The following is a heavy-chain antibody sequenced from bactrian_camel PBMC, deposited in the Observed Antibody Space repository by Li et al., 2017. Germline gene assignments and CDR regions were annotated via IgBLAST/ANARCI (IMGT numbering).Heavy chain of an antibody. CDR2: ISNDGGTT. J-gene: IGHJ7*01. Sequence: VQLVESGGDLVQPGGSLRLSCAVSEITFSRYDAAWVRQAPGKGLEWVSHISNDGGTTHYADSVKDRFIVSRDNVLNTVSLQITCLKVEDTAVYYCTTVRVGHGGTWAREAYGFDYWGKGTQVTVS. D-gene: IGHD6*01. CDR1: EITFSRYD. V-gene: IGHV3S40*01.